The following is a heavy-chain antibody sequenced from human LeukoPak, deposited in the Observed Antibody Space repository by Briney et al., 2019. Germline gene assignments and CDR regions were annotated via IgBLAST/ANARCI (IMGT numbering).Heavy chain of an antibody. D-gene: IGHD3-10*01. CDR1: GFTFSNAW. V-gene: IGHV3-15*01. J-gene: IGHJ3*02. CDR3: TTPGRDVLLWFGESDAFDI. Sequence: GSLRLSCAASGFTFSNAWMSWVRQAPGKGLEWVGRIKSKTDGGTTDYAAPVKGRFTISRDDSNNTLYLQMNSLKTEDTAVYYCTTPGRDVLLWFGESDAFDIWGQGTMVTVSS. CDR2: IKSKTDGGTT.